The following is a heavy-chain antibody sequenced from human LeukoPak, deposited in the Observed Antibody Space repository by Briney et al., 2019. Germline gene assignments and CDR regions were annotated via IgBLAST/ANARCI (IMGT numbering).Heavy chain of an antibody. CDR2: IIPILGIA. CDR3: ARAGYSGYDLGY. Sequence: SVKVSCKASGGTFSSYAISWVRQAPGQGLEWMGRIIPILGIANYAQKFQGRVTITADKSTSTAYMELSSLRSEDTAVYYCARAGYSGYDLGYWGQGTLVTASS. J-gene: IGHJ4*02. CDR1: GGTFSSYA. V-gene: IGHV1-69*04. D-gene: IGHD5-12*01.